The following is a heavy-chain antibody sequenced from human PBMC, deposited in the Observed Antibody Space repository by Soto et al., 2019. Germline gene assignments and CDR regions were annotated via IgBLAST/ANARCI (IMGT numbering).Heavy chain of an antibody. Sequence: EVQLVESGGGLVQPGGSLRLSCAASGFTFSRYWMHWVRQAPGKGLVWVSRIKSDGSSTSYADSVKGRFTISRDNAKNTLYLQMNSLRAEDTAVYYCARGQQWGPGDYDGMDVWGQGTTVTVSS. CDR3: ARGQQWGPGDYDGMDV. CDR1: GFTFSRYW. V-gene: IGHV3-74*01. CDR2: IKSDGSST. J-gene: IGHJ6*02. D-gene: IGHD6-19*01.